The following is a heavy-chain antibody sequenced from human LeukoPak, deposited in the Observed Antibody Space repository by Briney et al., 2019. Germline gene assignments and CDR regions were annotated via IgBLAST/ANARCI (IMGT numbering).Heavy chain of an antibody. V-gene: IGHV4-34*08. CDR3: AGNDWFDP. J-gene: IGHJ5*02. Sequence: KPGGSLRLSCAASGFTFSDYYWSWIRQPPGKGLEWIGEINHSGSTNYNPSLKSRVTISVDTSKNQFSLKLSSVTAADTAVYYCAGNDWFDPWGQGTLVTVSS. CDR2: INHSGST. CDR1: GFTFSDYY.